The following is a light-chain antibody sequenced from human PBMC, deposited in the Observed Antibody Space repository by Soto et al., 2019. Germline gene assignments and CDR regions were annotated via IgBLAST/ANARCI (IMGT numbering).Light chain of an antibody. Sequence: QSALTQPRSVSGSPGQSVTISCTGTSSDVGGYNYVPWYQQHPGKAPKLMIYDVSKRPSGVPDRFSGSKSGNTASLTISGVQAEEEADYYCCSYAGSYNWVFGGGTKLTVL. CDR2: DVS. J-gene: IGLJ3*02. V-gene: IGLV2-11*01. CDR1: SSDVGGYNY. CDR3: CSYAGSYNWV.